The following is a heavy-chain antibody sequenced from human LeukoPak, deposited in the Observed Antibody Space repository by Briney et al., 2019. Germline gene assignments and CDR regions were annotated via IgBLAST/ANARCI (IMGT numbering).Heavy chain of an antibody. CDR3: ARHNGYYYQLRVYLNHPRH. V-gene: IGHV4-39*01. Sequence: SETLSLTCTVSGGSISSSNFYWGWIRQPPGKGLEWIGSIHYTGSPYYKESLKSRVTISVHTSENQFSLKLSSVTAADTAVYYCARHNGYYYQLRVYLNHPRHWEQGPLVPVSS. D-gene: IGHD3-10*01. CDR2: IHYTGSP. CDR1: GGSISSSNFY. J-gene: IGHJ1*01.